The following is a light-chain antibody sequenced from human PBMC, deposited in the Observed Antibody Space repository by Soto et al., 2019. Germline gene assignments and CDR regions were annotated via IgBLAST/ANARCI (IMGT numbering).Light chain of an antibody. CDR3: QQRSDSPPLT. CDR2: DAY. Sequence: VLTQSPATLSLSPGDRATLSCRASQSVFGYLAWYQHKPSQAPRLLIYDAYKRATGVPARFSGSGSETDFTLIISSLEPEDFAVYYCQQRSDSPPLTFGGGTKVDIK. V-gene: IGKV3-11*01. CDR1: QSVFGY. J-gene: IGKJ4*01.